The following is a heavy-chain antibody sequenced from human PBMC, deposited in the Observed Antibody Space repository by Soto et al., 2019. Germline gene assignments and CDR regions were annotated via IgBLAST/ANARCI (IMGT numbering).Heavy chain of an antibody. CDR2: ISSSSSYI. Sequence: GKGLEWGSSISSSSSYIYYADSVKGRFTISRDNAMTSLYLQMTSRRAEDTAVYYCARPSHKAGAPYCCDPLGLGTLVTVSS. J-gene: IGHJ5*02. V-gene: IGHV3-21*01. D-gene: IGHD6-19*01. CDR3: ARPSHKAGAPYCCDP.